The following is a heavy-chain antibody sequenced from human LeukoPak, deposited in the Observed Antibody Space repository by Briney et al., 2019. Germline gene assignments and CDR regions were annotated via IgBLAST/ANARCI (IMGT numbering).Heavy chain of an antibody. J-gene: IGHJ4*02. Sequence: GGSLRLSCVASGFTFSSYAVSWFRQAPGKGLEWVSTVGCSGVDTYYADSVRGRFTISKDSSKNTLQMNSLSAEDTAIYYCVKHSGGVYGNSDSWGQGILVT. V-gene: IGHV3-23*01. CDR2: VGCSGVDT. CDR3: VKHSGGVYGNSDS. D-gene: IGHD1-1*01. CDR1: GFTFSSYA.